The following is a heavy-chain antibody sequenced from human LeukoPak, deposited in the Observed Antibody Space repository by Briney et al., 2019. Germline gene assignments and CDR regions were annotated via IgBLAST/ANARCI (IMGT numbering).Heavy chain of an antibody. V-gene: IGHV3-7*01. CDR3: ARLRVVVDAYYYYYYYTDV. Sequence: QPGGSLRLSCAASGFTFSSYWMSWVRQAPGKGLEWVANIKQDGSEKYYADSVKGRFTISRDNAKNSLYLQMNSPRAEDTAVYYCARLRVVVDAYYYYYYYTDVWGKGTTVTVSS. CDR2: IKQDGSEK. D-gene: IGHD2-15*01. CDR1: GFTFSSYW. J-gene: IGHJ6*03.